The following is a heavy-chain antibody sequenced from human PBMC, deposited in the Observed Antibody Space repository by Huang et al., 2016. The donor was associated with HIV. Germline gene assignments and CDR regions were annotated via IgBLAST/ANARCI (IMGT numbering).Heavy chain of an antibody. V-gene: IGHV4-59*11. Sequence: QVQLQESGPGLVKPSETLSLTCSVSGGSISSHYWSWIRQPPGKGLEWIGSIYYREVSNYSPSLKSRVFISVDTSRNQFALKLSAVTAADTAVYYCARDRRHCSGGSCYYSDYWGHGTLVTVSS. CDR3: ARDRRHCSGGSCYYSDY. J-gene: IGHJ4*01. CDR1: GGSISSHY. CDR2: IYYREVS. D-gene: IGHD2-15*01.